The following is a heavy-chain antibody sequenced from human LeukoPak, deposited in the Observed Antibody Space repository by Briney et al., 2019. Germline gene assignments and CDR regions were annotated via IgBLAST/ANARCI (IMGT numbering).Heavy chain of an antibody. Sequence: GGSLRLSCAASGFTFSEYYISWIRQAPGKGLEWVSDISSSGDIVSYADSVKGRFTISRDNAKDSLYLQMNSLRAEDTAVYYCARGTVAGTFDYWSQGTLVTVSS. J-gene: IGHJ4*02. D-gene: IGHD6-19*01. CDR2: ISSSGDIV. CDR3: ARGTVAGTFDY. V-gene: IGHV3-11*01. CDR1: GFTFSEYY.